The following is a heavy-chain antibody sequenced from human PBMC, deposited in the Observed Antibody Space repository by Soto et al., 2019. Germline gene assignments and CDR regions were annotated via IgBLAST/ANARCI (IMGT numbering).Heavy chain of an antibody. V-gene: IGHV4-59*01. CDR3: ASARIGYSYGIYGTDV. D-gene: IGHD5-18*01. CDR1: GGPISSYY. J-gene: IGHJ6*02. CDR2: IYYSGST. Sequence: SETLSLTCTVSGGPISSYYWSWIRQPPGKGLEWIGYIYYSGSTKYNHSLKSRVTISVDTSKNQFSLKLSSVTAADTAVYYCASARIGYSYGIYGTDVWGQGTTVTVSS.